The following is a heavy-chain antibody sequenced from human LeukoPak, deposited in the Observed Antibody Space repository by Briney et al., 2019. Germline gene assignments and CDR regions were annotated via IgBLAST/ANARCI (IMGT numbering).Heavy chain of an antibody. D-gene: IGHD1-26*01. CDR3: ARDLGYYRADC. V-gene: IGHV3-7*04. CDR2: IKGDGSQN. Sequence: GGSLRLSCSASGFTFSTCWMNWVRQAPGKGLDWVANIKGDGSQNHYVDSVKGRFTISRDNAKNSLYLQMNSLRAEDTAVYYCARDLGYYRADCWGQGTLVTVSS. J-gene: IGHJ4*02. CDR1: GFTFSTCW.